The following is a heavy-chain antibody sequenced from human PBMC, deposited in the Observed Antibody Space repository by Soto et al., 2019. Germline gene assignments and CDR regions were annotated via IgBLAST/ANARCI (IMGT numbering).Heavy chain of an antibody. CDR2: VHISGHS. Sequence: PSETLSLTCTLSGGSFSAPDWWNWVRQSPDKGLEWIAEVHISGHSNYNPSLRSRVSVSIDSSKNQFYLNLNSVTAADTAIYYCARVRQGCSANNCYFDPWGQGTQVTVSS. V-gene: IGHV4-4*02. CDR3: ARVRQGCSANNCYFDP. J-gene: IGHJ5*01. D-gene: IGHD1-1*01. CDR1: GGSFSAPDW.